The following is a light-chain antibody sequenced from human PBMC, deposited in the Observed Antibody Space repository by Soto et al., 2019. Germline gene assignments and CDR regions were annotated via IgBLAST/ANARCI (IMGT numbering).Light chain of an antibody. V-gene: IGLV2-23*01. J-gene: IGLJ2*01. CDR3: YSYAGRSTSV. CDR1: SSDDGSYNL. Sequence: QSALTQPASVSGSPGQSITISCTGTSSDDGSYNLVSWYQQYQGKAPKLMIYEDDERPSGVSNRFSGSKSGNTASLTISGLQAEDEADYYCYSYAGRSTSVFGGGTKLTVL. CDR2: EDD.